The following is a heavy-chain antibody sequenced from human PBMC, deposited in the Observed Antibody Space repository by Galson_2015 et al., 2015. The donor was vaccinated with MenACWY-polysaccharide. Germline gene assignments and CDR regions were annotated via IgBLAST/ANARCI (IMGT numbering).Heavy chain of an antibody. D-gene: IGHD4-17*01. CDR3: ARGSGPGTTVTPFDD. Sequence: ADSVKGRFTISRDNAKNTLSLQMNSLRAEDTAVYYCARGSGPGTTVTPFDDWGQGSLVTVSS. J-gene: IGHJ4*02. V-gene: IGHV3-74*01.